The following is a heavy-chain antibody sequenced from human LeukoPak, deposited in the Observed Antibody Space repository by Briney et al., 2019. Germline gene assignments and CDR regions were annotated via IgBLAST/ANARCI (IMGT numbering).Heavy chain of an antibody. V-gene: IGHV1-69*06. CDR3: ATIAVGHMDV. J-gene: IGHJ6*03. CDR2: IIPIFGTA. CDR1: GGTFSSYA. Sequence: SVKVSCKASGGTFSSYAISWVRQAPGQGLEWMGGIIPIFGTANYAQKFQGRVTITADKSTSTAYMELSSLRSEDTAVYYCATIAVGHMDVWGKGTTATISS. D-gene: IGHD6-19*01.